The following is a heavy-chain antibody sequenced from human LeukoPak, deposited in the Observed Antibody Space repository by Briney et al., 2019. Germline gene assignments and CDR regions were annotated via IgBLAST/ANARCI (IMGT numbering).Heavy chain of an antibody. CDR3: ARTADILTGYYDECFGY. Sequence: PSETLSLTCTVSGGSISSYYWSWTRQPPGKGLEWIGYIYYSGSTNYNPSLKSRVTISVDTSKNQFSLKLSSVTAADTAVYYCARTADILTGYYDECFGYWGQGTLVTVSS. V-gene: IGHV4-59*01. D-gene: IGHD3-9*01. J-gene: IGHJ4*02. CDR1: GGSISSYY. CDR2: IYYSGST.